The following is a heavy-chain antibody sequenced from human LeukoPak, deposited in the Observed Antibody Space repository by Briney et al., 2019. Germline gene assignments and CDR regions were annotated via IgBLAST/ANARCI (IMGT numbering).Heavy chain of an antibody. CDR3: ARERDGRFFDY. CDR2: IKQDGSEK. V-gene: IGHV3-7*01. CDR1: GFTFSSYA. D-gene: IGHD5-24*01. J-gene: IGHJ4*02. Sequence: GGSLRLSCAASGFTFSSYAMSWVRQATGKGVEGVANIKQDGSEKYCVDSVRGRFTISRDHSKHSLHLQMNPLSAEDTAVYYCARERDGRFFDYWGQGTLVTVSS.